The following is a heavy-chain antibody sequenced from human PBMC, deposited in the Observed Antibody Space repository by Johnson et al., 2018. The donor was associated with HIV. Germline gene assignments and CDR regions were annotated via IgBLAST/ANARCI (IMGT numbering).Heavy chain of an antibody. D-gene: IGHD3-10*01. CDR3: AGDGNYYGLSGAFDI. Sequence: QVQLVESGGGVVQPGRSLRLSCAASGFSFSGSAMHWIRQAPGKGLEWVAGISYDGSNKYYADSVKGRFTISRDNSKNTLYLQMNSLRAEDTAVYYCAGDGNYYGLSGAFDIWGQGTMVTVSS. V-gene: IGHV3-30*04. J-gene: IGHJ3*02. CDR1: GFSFSGSA. CDR2: ISYDGSNK.